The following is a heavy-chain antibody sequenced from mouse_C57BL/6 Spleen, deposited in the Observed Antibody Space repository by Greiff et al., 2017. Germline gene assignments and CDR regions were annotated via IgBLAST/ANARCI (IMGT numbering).Heavy chain of an antibody. Sequence: QVQLQQSGAELVKPGASVKLSCKASGYTFTEYTIHWVKQRSGQGLEWIGGFYPGSGSIKYNEKFKDKATLTEDKSSSTVYMELSSLTSEDSAVYFCARDEEGGSYGNLYWFAYWGQGTLVTVSA. CDR3: ARDEEGGSYGNLYWFAY. D-gene: IGHD2-1*01. CDR2: FYPGSGSI. J-gene: IGHJ3*01. V-gene: IGHV1-62-2*01. CDR1: GYTFTEYT.